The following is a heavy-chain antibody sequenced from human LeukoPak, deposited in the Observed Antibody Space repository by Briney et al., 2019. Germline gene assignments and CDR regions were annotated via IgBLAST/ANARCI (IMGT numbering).Heavy chain of an antibody. V-gene: IGHV3-23*01. Sequence: QPGGSLRLSCAASGFTFSSYAMTWVRQAPGKGLERVSGISGGGGSTYYADSVKGRFTVSRDNSRNTLYLQMNSLRAEDTAVYYCAKSASGWPYYFDYWGQGTLVTVSS. J-gene: IGHJ4*02. D-gene: IGHD6-19*01. CDR3: AKSASGWPYYFDY. CDR1: GFTFSSYA. CDR2: ISGGGGST.